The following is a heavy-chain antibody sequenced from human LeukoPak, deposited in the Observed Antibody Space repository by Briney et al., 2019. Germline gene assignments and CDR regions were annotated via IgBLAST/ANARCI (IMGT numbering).Heavy chain of an antibody. CDR1: GGSINNYY. CDR2: IYYSGST. V-gene: IGHV4-59*13. CDR3: ARRARGNRAYYFDY. Sequence: SETLSLTCTVSGGSINNYYWSWIRQPPGKGLEWIGYIYYSGSTYYNPSLQSRLTLSVDTSKNQLSLKLSSVTAADTAVFYCARRARGNRAYYFDYWGQGTLVTVSS. D-gene: IGHD1-14*01. J-gene: IGHJ4*02.